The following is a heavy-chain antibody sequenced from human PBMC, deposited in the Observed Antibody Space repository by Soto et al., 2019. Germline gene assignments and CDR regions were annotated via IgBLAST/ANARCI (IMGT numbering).Heavy chain of an antibody. CDR2: ISSSSSTI. V-gene: IGHV3-48*02. CDR3: ARDNTDDSSSSWYADYYYYYGMDV. D-gene: IGHD6-13*01. Sequence: HPGGSLRLSCAASGFTFSSYSMNWVRQAPGKGLEWVSYISSSSSTIYYADSVKGRFTISRDNAKNSLYLQRNSLRDEDTAVYYCARDNTDDSSSSWYADYYYYYGMDVWGQGTTVTVSS. CDR1: GFTFSSYS. J-gene: IGHJ6*02.